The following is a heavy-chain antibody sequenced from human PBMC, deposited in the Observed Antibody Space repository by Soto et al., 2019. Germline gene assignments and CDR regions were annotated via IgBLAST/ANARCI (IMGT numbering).Heavy chain of an antibody. CDR3: ARDHPHSYGIYYFDY. CDR2: IYSSGST. CDR1: GGSITKYY. J-gene: IGHJ4*02. V-gene: IGHV4-59*01. Sequence: LVILSVTCSVSGGSITKYYWSCIRQPPGKGLEWIGYIYSSGSTNYNPSLKSRVTISADTSKNQVSLKLTSVTAADTAVYYCARDHPHSYGIYYFDYWGQGTLVTVSS. D-gene: IGHD5-18*01.